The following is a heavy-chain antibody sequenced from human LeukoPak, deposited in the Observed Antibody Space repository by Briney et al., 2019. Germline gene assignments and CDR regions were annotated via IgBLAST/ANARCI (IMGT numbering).Heavy chain of an antibody. Sequence: GGSLRLSCAASAFTVSSYAMSWVRQAPGKGLEWASAISGSGGSTYYADSVKGRFTISRDNSKNTLYLQMNSLRAEDTAVYYCAKVKGVTIFGVVPGAFDIWGQGTMVTVSS. CDR3: AKVKGVTIFGVVPGAFDI. CDR2: ISGSGGST. D-gene: IGHD3-3*01. J-gene: IGHJ3*02. CDR1: AFTVSSYA. V-gene: IGHV3-23*01.